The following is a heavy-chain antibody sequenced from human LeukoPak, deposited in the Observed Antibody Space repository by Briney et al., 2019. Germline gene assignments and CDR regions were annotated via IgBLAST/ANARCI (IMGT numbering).Heavy chain of an antibody. CDR1: GFTFSSYG. J-gene: IGHJ4*02. CDR2: ISYDGSNK. Sequence: GGSLRLSCAASGFTFSSYGMHWVRQAPGKGLEWVAVISYDGSNKYYADSVKGRFTISRDNSKNTLYLQMNSLRAEDTAVYYCARFTSEDYFDYWGQGTLVTVSS. CDR3: ARFTSEDYFDY. V-gene: IGHV3-30*03.